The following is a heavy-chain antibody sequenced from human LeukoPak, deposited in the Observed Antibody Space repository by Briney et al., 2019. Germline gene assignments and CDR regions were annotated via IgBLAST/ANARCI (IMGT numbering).Heavy chain of an antibody. CDR3: ARAVMVAVAGGRFDY. J-gene: IGHJ4*02. Sequence: KPSETLSLTGTVSSGSISNGGYYWVWIRQPPGKGLECIGSIYYRGTSYYNPSLTSRVTISVDTSKNQFSLRLSSVTAADTAVYYCARAVMVAVAGGRFDYWGQGTLVTVSS. CDR2: IYYRGTS. D-gene: IGHD6-19*01. V-gene: IGHV4-39*07. CDR1: SGSISNGGYY.